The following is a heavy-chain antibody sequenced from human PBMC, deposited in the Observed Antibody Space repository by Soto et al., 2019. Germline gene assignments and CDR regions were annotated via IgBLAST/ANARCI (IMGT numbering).Heavy chain of an antibody. CDR3: ARDVSVRDNSHGLDV. V-gene: IGHV4-61*03. Sequence: QVQLQESGPGLVKPSDTLSLTCSVSGGAVRSGSYYLTWIRQPPGKGLEWIGYIYYSGSTNYNPSLQSLVNMSVDTSKNHFSLQLTSVTAADTAVYYCARDVSVRDNSHGLDVWGQGTTVTVSS. CDR1: GGAVRSGSYY. D-gene: IGHD1-1*01. J-gene: IGHJ6*02. CDR2: IYYSGST.